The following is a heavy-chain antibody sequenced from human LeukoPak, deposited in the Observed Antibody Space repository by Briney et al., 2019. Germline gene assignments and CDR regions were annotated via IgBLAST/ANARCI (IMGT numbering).Heavy chain of an antibody. Sequence: SETLSLTCAVYGGSFSGYYWSWIRQPPRKGLEWIGEINHSGSTNYNPSLKSRVTISVDTSKNQFSLKLSSVTAADTAVYYCATDSSGWCDAFDIWGQGTMVTVSS. CDR3: ATDSSGWCDAFDI. V-gene: IGHV4-34*01. J-gene: IGHJ3*02. CDR1: GGSFSGYY. CDR2: INHSGST. D-gene: IGHD6-19*01.